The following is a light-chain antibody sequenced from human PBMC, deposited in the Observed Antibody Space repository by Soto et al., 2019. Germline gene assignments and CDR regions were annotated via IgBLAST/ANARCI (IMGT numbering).Light chain of an antibody. CDR1: SSEVGGYNY. CDR2: DVN. Sequence: QSALTQPASVSGSPVQSITISCAGTSSEVGGYNYVSWYQQHPGKVPRLIISDVNKRPSGVSDRFSGSKSGNTASLTISGLQAEDEADYYCASFTRSVTVVFGGGTKLTVL. J-gene: IGLJ2*01. V-gene: IGLV2-14*03. CDR3: ASFTRSVTVV.